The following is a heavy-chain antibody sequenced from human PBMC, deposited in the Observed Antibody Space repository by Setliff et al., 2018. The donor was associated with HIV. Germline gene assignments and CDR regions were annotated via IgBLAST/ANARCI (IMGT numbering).Heavy chain of an antibody. Sequence: ASVKVSCKASGGTFSSYVISWVRQAPGQGLEWMGGIIPIFGTVDYAQKFQGRVAITADESKDTVEMELSSLTSEDTAVYYCARDDHYYDMGSIPSDWFFDLWDRGTLVTVSS. CDR1: GGTFSSYV. CDR3: ARDDHYYDMGSIPSDWFFDL. CDR2: IIPIFGTV. D-gene: IGHD3-22*01. J-gene: IGHJ2*01. V-gene: IGHV1-69*13.